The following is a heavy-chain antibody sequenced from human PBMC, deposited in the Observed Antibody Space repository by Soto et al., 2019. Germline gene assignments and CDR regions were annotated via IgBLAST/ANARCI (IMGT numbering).Heavy chain of an antibody. CDR3: ARYSGTYYVY. J-gene: IGHJ4*02. V-gene: IGHV4-59*01. CDR1: GGSINSYY. CDR2: IHYSGST. D-gene: IGHD1-26*01. Sequence: SETLSLTCTVSGGSINSYYWSWIRQPPGKGLEWIGYIHYSGSTSYNPSLKSRVTMSVHTSENQFSLKLTSVTAADTAVYYCARYSGTYYVYWGQGTLVTVS.